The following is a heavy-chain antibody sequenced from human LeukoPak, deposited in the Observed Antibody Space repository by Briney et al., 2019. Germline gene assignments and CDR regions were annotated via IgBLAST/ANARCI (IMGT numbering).Heavy chain of an antibody. Sequence: SETLSLTCTVSGGSISSSSYYWGWIRQPPGKGLEWIGSICYSGSTYYNPSLKSRVTISVDTSKNQFSLKLSSVTAADTAVYYCARTGPASIFDYWGQGTLVTVSS. CDR1: GGSISSSSYY. J-gene: IGHJ4*02. V-gene: IGHV4-39*01. CDR2: ICYSGST. CDR3: ARTGPASIFDY.